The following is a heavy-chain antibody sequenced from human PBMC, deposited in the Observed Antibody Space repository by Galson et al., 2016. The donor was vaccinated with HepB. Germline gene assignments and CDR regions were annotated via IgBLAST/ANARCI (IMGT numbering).Heavy chain of an antibody. V-gene: IGHV1-18*01. CDR1: GYTITNYG. CDR2: ISTYNGKT. D-gene: IGHD4-17*01. Sequence: SVKVSCKAFGYTITNYGFAWVRQAPGQGLEWLGWISTYNGKTESAQKLQGRISLTTDISTTTAYMELTSLTSDDTGIYYCARFVSPNTVTSRHLHYYGLDVWGMGTSVTVSS. CDR3: ARFVSPNTVTSRHLHYYGLDV. J-gene: IGHJ6*04.